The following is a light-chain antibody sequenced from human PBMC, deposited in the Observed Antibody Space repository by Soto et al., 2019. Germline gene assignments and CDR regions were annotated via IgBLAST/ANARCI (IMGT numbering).Light chain of an antibody. V-gene: IGLV2-14*01. CDR2: EVS. CDR3: SSYTRTSTRV. J-gene: IGLJ3*02. Sequence: QSVLTQPASVSGSPGQSITISCTGTSSDIGNYNYVSWYQQHPGKAPKLIIYEVSDRPSGVSSRFSGSKSGNTASLTISGLQAEDEADYYCSSYTRTSTRVFGGGTKLTVL. CDR1: SSDIGNYNY.